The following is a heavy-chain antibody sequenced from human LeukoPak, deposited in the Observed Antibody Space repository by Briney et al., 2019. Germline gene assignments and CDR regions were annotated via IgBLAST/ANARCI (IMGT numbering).Heavy chain of an antibody. Sequence: GESLKISCKGSGYSFTTYWIGWVRQMPGQGLELMGVIYPGDSDTRYSPSFQGQVTISADKSISTTYLQWNSLKASDTAMYYCARWGDYRYYYYMDVWGKGTTVTVSS. D-gene: IGHD4-17*01. CDR3: ARWGDYRYYYYMDV. CDR1: GYSFTTYW. V-gene: IGHV5-51*01. CDR2: IYPGDSDT. J-gene: IGHJ6*03.